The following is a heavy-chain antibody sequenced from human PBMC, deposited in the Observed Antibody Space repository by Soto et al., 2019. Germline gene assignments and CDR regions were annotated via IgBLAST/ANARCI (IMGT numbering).Heavy chain of an antibody. J-gene: IGHJ3*02. D-gene: IGHD6-13*01. CDR3: ARGLGSSWYIGAFDI. V-gene: IGHV1-18*01. Sequence: ASVKPSCKTSGYSFTSYGISWVRQAPRQGLEWMGWISAYNGNTNYAQKLQGRVTMTTDTSTSTAYMELRSLRSDDTAVYYCARGLGSSWYIGAFDIWGQGTMVTVSS. CDR2: ISAYNGNT. CDR1: GYSFTSYG.